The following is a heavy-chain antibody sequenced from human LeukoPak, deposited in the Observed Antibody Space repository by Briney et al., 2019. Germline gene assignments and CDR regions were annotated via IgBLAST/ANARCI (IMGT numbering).Heavy chain of an antibody. CDR3: ASSGGGFDWLLNRYYFDY. D-gene: IGHD3-9*01. J-gene: IGHJ4*02. CDR2: IYHSGST. CDR1: GGSISSNY. V-gene: IGHV4-38-2*02. Sequence: SETLSLTCTVSGGSISSNYWCWIRQPPGKGLEWMGSIYHSGSTYYNQSLKSRVTISIDTSKNKFSLKLKSMTAADTAVVFCASSGGGFDWLLNRYYFDYWGQGTLVTVSS.